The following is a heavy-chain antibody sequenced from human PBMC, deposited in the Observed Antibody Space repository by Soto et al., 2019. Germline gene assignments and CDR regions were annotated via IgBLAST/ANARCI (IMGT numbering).Heavy chain of an antibody. Sequence: QVPLVQSGAEVKKPGASVKVSCKASGYTFTSYAMHWVRQAPGQRLEWMGWINAGNGNTKYSQKFQGRVTITRDTSASTAYMELSSLRSEDTAVYYCARVYDSSGYYYYYWGQGTLVTVSS. D-gene: IGHD3-22*01. CDR1: GYTFTSYA. J-gene: IGHJ4*02. V-gene: IGHV1-3*01. CDR2: INAGNGNT. CDR3: ARVYDSSGYYYYY.